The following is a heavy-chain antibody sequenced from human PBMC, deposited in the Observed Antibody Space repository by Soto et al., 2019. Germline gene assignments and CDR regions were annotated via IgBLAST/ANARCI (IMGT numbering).Heavy chain of an antibody. CDR1: GGSISSYY. J-gene: IGHJ1*01. D-gene: IGHD2-2*01. CDR3: AEAGYCSSTSCSAEYFQH. V-gene: IGHV4-59*08. CDR2: IYYSGST. Sequence: QVQLQESGPGLVKPSETLSLTCTVSGGSISSYYWSWIRQPPGKGLEWIGYIYYSGSTNYNPSLKMRVTLSVDTSKNQFSLNLSSVTAADTAVYYCAEAGYCSSTSCSAEYFQHWGQGTLVTVSS.